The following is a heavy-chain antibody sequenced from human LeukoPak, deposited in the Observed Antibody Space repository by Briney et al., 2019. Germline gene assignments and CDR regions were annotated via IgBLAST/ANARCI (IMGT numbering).Heavy chain of an antibody. CDR3: ARSDYDFWSGYPRNFDY. Sequence: SETLSLICTVSGGSISSYYWSWIRQPPGKGLEWIGYIYYSGSTNYNPSLKSRVTISVDTSKNQFSLKLSSVTAADTAVYYCARSDYDFWSGYPRNFDYWGQGTLVTVSS. CDR2: IYYSGST. D-gene: IGHD3-3*01. CDR1: GGSISSYY. J-gene: IGHJ4*02. V-gene: IGHV4-59*01.